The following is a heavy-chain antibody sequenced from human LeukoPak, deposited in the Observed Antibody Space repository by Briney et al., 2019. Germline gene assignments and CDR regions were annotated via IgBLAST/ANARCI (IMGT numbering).Heavy chain of an antibody. CDR2: IYTSGST. CDR1: GGSISSGSYY. Sequence: SETLSLTCTVSGGSISSGSYYWSWIRQPAGKGLEGIGRIYTSGSTNYNPSLKSRVTISVDTSKNQFSLKLSSVTAPDTAVYYCARESGNYYYYYYMDVWGKGTTVTVSS. CDR3: ARESGNYYYYYYMDV. J-gene: IGHJ6*03. D-gene: IGHD3-10*01. V-gene: IGHV4-61*02.